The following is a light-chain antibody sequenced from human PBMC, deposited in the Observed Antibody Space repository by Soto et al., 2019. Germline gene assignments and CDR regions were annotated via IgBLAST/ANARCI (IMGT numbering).Light chain of an antibody. CDR1: QHISDY. CDR3: HSRA. Sequence: DIQMTQSPSSLSASVGDRVTITCRASQHISDYINWYQQKPGRAPKLLIYDASTLESGVPSRFSGSGSETEFTLTISRLQSDDFATYFCHSRAFGQGTRLEIK. J-gene: IGKJ5*01. V-gene: IGKV1-39*01. CDR2: DAS.